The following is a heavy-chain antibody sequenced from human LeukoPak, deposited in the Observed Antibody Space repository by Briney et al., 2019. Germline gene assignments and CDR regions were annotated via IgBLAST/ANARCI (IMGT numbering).Heavy chain of an antibody. CDR2: ISSSSSTI. D-gene: IGHD4-11*01. CDR1: GFTFSSYS. CDR3: AGDFTLTGPNYYYYYYMDV. J-gene: IGHJ6*03. V-gene: IGHV3-48*01. Sequence: PGGSLRLSCAASGFTFSSYSMNWVRQAPGKGLEWVSYISSSSSTIYYADSVKGRFTISRDNAKNSLYLQMNSLRAEDTAVYYCAGDFTLTGPNYYYYYYMDVWGKGTTVTVSS.